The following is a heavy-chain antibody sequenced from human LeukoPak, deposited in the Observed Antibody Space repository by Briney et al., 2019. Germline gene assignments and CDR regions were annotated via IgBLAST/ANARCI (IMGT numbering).Heavy chain of an antibody. CDR3: ARDRAANQDWVEFDP. D-gene: IGHD3/OR15-3a*01. V-gene: IGHV3-66*03. CDR2: IRDSGEA. CDR1: GFRFRDYY. Sequence: GGSLSLSCAVSGFRFRDYYMSWVRQAPGKGLEWVGLIRDSGEAFYADFARSRFAISRDESENTLYLQMNSLRVEDTAVYFCARDRAANQDWVEFDPWGQGTPVIVSS. J-gene: IGHJ5*02.